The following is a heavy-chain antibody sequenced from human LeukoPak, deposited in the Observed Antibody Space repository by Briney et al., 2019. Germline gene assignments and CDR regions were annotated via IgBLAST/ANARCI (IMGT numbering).Heavy chain of an antibody. CDR3: ARDRLRFLEWLPLDV. V-gene: IGHV1-18*01. D-gene: IGHD3-3*01. CDR1: GYTFTSYG. CDR2: ISAYNGNT. Sequence: ASVKVSCKASGYTFTSYGFSWVRQAPGQGLEWMGWISAYNGNTNYAQKLQDRVTMTTDTSTSTAYMELRSLRSDDTAVYYCARDRLRFLEWLPLDVWGKGTTVTVSS. J-gene: IGHJ6*04.